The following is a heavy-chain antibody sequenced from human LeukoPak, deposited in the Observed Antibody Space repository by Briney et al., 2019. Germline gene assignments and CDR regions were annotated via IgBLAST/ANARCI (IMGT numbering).Heavy chain of an antibody. J-gene: IGHJ4*02. Sequence: GGSLRLSCAASGFTFTTYAMSWVRQAPGKGLEWVSAISGSGGSTYYADSVRGRFTIYRDNPKNTLYLQMNSLRADDTAVYYCAKQVPTAYVDYWGQGTLVTVSS. D-gene: IGHD2-2*01. V-gene: IGHV3-23*01. CDR1: GFTFTTYA. CDR2: ISGSGGST. CDR3: AKQVPTAYVDY.